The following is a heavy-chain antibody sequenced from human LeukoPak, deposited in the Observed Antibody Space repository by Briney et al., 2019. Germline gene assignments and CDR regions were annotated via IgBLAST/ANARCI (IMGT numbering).Heavy chain of an antibody. J-gene: IGHJ4*02. D-gene: IGHD3-10*01. CDR3: ANTGGTFDY. CDR2: ISGSGGST. V-gene: IGHV3-23*01. Sequence: RGSLRLSCAASGFTFSSYAMSWVRQAPRKGLELVSAISGSGGSTYYADSVKGRYTISRDNSKNTLYLQMNSLRAEDTAVYYCANTGGTFDYWGQGTLVTVSS. CDR1: GFTFSSYA.